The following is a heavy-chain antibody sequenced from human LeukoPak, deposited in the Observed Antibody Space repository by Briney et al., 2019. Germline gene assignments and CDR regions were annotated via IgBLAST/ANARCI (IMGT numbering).Heavy chain of an antibody. D-gene: IGHD3-3*01. V-gene: IGHV7-4-1*02. Sequence: GASVKVSCKASGYTFTSYAMNWVRQAPGQGLEWMGWINTNTGNPTYAQGFTGRFVFSLDTSVSTAYLQISSLKAEDTAVYYCARGIYDFWSGLVDAFDIWGQGTMVTVSS. CDR2: INTNTGNP. CDR1: GYTFTSYA. J-gene: IGHJ3*02. CDR3: ARGIYDFWSGLVDAFDI.